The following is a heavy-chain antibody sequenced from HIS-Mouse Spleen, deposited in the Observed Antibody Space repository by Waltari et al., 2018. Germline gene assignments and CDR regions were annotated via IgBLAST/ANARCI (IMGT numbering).Heavy chain of an antibody. J-gene: IGHJ3*02. V-gene: IGHV1-2*02. CDR1: GYTFSGYY. D-gene: IGHD3-3*01. Sequence: QVQLVQSGAEVKKPGASVKVSCTASGYTFSGYYMPVGRQAPGQGLEWMGWINPNSGGKNYAQKFKGRVTMTRDMSISTAYMELSRLRSDDTAVYYCASHYDFWSGLHYAFDIWGQGTMVTVSS. CDR2: INPNSGGK. CDR3: ASHYDFWSGLHYAFDI.